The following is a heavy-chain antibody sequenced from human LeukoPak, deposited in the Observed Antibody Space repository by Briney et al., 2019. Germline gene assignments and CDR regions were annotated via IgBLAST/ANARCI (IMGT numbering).Heavy chain of an antibody. D-gene: IGHD6-19*01. CDR3: AREVVAVAGSYFDS. CDR2: IYHSGST. Sequence: PSETLSLTCAVSGGSISSSNWWSWVRQPPGKGLEWIGEIYHSGSTNYNPSLKSRVTISVDTSKNHFSLKLSSVTAADTAVYFCAREVVAVAGSYFDSWGQGTLVTVSS. V-gene: IGHV4-4*02. J-gene: IGHJ4*02. CDR1: GGSISSSNW.